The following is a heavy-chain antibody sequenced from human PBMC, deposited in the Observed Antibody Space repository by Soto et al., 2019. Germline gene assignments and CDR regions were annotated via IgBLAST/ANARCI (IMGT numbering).Heavy chain of an antibody. Sequence: ASVKVSCKASGYTFTGYYMHWVRQAPGQGLEWMGWINPNSGGTNYAQKFQGRVTMTRDTSISTAYMELSRLRSDDTAVYYCARVGCSGGRCYSKHRTPTYWGQGTLVNISS. D-gene: IGHD2-15*01. CDR3: ARVGCSGGRCYSKHRTPTY. CDR1: GYTFTGYY. V-gene: IGHV1-2*02. J-gene: IGHJ4*02. CDR2: INPNSGGT.